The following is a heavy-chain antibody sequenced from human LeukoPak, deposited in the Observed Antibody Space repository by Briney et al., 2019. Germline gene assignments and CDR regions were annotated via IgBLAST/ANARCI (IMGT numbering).Heavy chain of an antibody. Sequence: ASVKVSCKASGYTFTSYYMHWVRQAPGQGLAWMGIINPSGGSTSYAQKFQGRVTMTRDTSTSTVYMELSSLRSEDTAVYYCARGGPYSGSYYGLNFDYWGQGTLVTVSS. CDR3: ARGGPYSGSYYGLNFDY. D-gene: IGHD1-26*01. V-gene: IGHV1-46*01. CDR2: INPSGGST. J-gene: IGHJ4*02. CDR1: GYTFTSYY.